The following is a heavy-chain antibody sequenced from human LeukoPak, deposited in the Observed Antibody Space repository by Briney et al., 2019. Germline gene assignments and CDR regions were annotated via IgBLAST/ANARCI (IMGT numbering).Heavy chain of an antibody. Sequence: SETLSLTCAVYGGSFSGYYWSWIRQPPGKGLEWIGEINHSGSTNYNPSLKSRVTISVDTSKNQFSLKLSSVTAADTAVYYCARGRVAAAEKLWFDPWGQGTLVTVSS. CDR1: GGSFSGYY. CDR3: ARGRVAAAEKLWFDP. V-gene: IGHV4-34*01. CDR2: INHSGST. D-gene: IGHD6-13*01. J-gene: IGHJ5*02.